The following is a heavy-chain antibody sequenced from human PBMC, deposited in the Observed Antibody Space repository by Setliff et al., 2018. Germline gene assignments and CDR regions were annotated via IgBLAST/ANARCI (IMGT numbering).Heavy chain of an antibody. CDR3: ARGPSPTVTPSRLIYFYHMDV. CDR1: GDPFNAYG. D-gene: IGHD4-17*01. J-gene: IGHJ6*03. V-gene: IGHV1-69*10. CDR2: IIPVLGMT. Sequence: SVKVSCKASGDPFNAYGVSWVRQAPGQGLEWMGAIIPVLGMTDYAQKFQGRVTITADLSTTTVYMELSSLRFDDTALYYCARGPSPTVTPSRLIYFYHMDVWGTGTTVTVSS.